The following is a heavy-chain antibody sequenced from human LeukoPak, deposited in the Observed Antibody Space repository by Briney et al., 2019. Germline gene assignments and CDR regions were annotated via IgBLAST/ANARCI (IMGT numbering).Heavy chain of an antibody. Sequence: GGSLRLSCAASGFPFDDYAMHWVRHAPGKGLEWVSGVTWNSGTIGYADSVMGRFTISRDNAKNSLYLQMNNLRAEDTALYYCTKDISVGPTPYYFDYWGQGTLVTVSS. D-gene: IGHD1-26*01. V-gene: IGHV3-9*01. CDR3: TKDISVGPTPYYFDY. J-gene: IGHJ4*02. CDR2: VTWNSGTI. CDR1: GFPFDDYA.